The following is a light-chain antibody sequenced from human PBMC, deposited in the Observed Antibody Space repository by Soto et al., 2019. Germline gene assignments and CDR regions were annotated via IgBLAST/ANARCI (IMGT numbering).Light chain of an antibody. J-gene: IGKJ2*01. V-gene: IGKV3-15*01. CDR3: QQYHNWPPQYT. CDR2: GAS. CDR1: QSVASN. Sequence: EIVMTHSPASLSGSPGDGATLSCRASQSVASNVAWYQQKPGQGPRLLIHGASTRAGGVPARFSGSGSGTDFTLTISSLQSEDFAVYYCQQYHNWPPQYTFGQGTKLQIK.